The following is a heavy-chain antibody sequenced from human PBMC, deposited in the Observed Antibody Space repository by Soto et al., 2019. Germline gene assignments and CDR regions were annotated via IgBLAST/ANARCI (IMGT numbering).Heavy chain of an antibody. V-gene: IGHV3-30*14. CDR3: ARGPMQFAFFDY. CDR1: GFTFSSYT. Sequence: GGSLRLSCAASGFTFSSYTMHWVRQTPGKGLERVAVISYDGSDKYYADSVKGRFTISRDNSKNTLYLQMNSLRAEDTAVYYCARGPMQFAFFDYWGQGTLVTVSS. J-gene: IGHJ4*02. CDR2: ISYDGSDK. D-gene: IGHD3-10*01.